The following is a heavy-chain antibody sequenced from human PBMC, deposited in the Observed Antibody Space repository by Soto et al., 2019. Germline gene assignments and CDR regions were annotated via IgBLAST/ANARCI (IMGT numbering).Heavy chain of an antibody. Sequence: SVKVSCKASGGTFSSYAISWVRQAPGQGLEWMGGIIPIFGTANYAQKFQGRVTITADESTSTAYMELSSLRSEDTAVYYCARERTTYYDIPGWFDPWGQGTLVTVS. V-gene: IGHV1-69*13. J-gene: IGHJ5*02. D-gene: IGHD3-9*01. CDR3: ARERTTYYDIPGWFDP. CDR1: GGTFSSYA. CDR2: IIPIFGTA.